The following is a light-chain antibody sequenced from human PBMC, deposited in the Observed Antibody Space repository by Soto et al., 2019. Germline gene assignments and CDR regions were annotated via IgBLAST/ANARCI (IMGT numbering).Light chain of an antibody. Sequence: EIVLTQSPGNLSLFPGEGATLSCRASQSLSSGYLAWYQQKPGQAPRLLIYGVSSRATGIPDRFSGSGSGTDFTLTISRLEPEDFAVYYCQQYSSSLVYTFGQGTKLEIK. CDR3: QQYSSSLVYT. CDR1: QSLSSGY. J-gene: IGKJ2*01. CDR2: GVS. V-gene: IGKV3-20*01.